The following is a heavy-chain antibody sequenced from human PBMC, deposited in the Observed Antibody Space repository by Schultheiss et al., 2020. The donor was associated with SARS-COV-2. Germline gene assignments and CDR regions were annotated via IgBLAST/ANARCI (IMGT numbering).Heavy chain of an antibody. J-gene: IGHJ4*02. Sequence: GESLKISCAASGFTFSSYGMHWVRQAPGKGLEWVAVISYDGSNKYYADSVKGRFTISRDNSKNTLYLQMNSLRAEDTAVYYCARGRPPDYWGQGTLVTVSS. V-gene: IGHV3-30*03. CDR3: ARGRPPDY. CDR1: GFTFSSYG. CDR2: ISYDGSNK.